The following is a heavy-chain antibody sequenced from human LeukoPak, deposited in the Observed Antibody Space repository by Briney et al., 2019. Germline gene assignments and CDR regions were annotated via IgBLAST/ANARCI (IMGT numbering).Heavy chain of an antibody. D-gene: IGHD3-10*01. CDR3: ARAMVRRVIAY. CDR1: GYTFINYA. CDR2: INTNTGNP. Sequence: GASVKVSCKASGYTFINYAINWVRQAPGQGLEWMGWINTNTGNPTYAQGFIGRFVFSLDTSVSTAYLQISSLKTEDTAVYYCARAMVRRVIAYWGQGPLVTVSS. J-gene: IGHJ4*02. V-gene: IGHV7-4-1*02.